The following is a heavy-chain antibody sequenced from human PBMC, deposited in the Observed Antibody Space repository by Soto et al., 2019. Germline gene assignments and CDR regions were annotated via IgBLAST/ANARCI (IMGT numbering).Heavy chain of an antibody. CDR2: IWYDGSNK. Sequence: GGSLRLSCAASGFTFSSYGMHWVRRAPGKGLEWVAVIWYDGSNKYYADSVKGRFTISRDNSKNTLYLQMNSLRAEDTAAYYCARDPSSNWFDPWGQGTLVTVS. J-gene: IGHJ5*02. CDR1: GFTFSSYG. D-gene: IGHD6-6*01. CDR3: ARDPSSNWFDP. V-gene: IGHV3-33*01.